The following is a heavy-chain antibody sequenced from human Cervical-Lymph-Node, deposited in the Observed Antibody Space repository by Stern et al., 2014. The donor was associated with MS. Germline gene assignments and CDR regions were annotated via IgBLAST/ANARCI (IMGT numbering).Heavy chain of an antibody. D-gene: IGHD1-26*01. CDR3: ARVAPTVGAAY. V-gene: IGHV1-46*01. Sequence: VQLVESVAEVKEPGASVKVSCTASGYTFTDSNIQWVRQAPGQGLEWMGMISPDGGRTAYAPKFRGRVTMTRDKSTATVYMELNSLRSEDTAVYFCARVAPTVGAAYWGQGTLVTVSS. CDR1: GYTFTDSN. CDR2: ISPDGGRT. J-gene: IGHJ4*02.